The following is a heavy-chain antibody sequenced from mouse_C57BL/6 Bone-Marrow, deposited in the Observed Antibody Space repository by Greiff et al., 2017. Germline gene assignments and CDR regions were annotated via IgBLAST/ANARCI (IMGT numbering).Heavy chain of an antibody. V-gene: IGHV5-12*01. CDR3: ARQNWEWYFDV. CDR2: ISNGGGST. Sequence: EVKLVESGGGLVQPGGSLKLSCAASGFTFSDYYMYWVRQTPEKRLEWVAYISNGGGSTYYPDTVKGRFTISRDNAKNTLYLQMSRLKSEDTAMYYCARQNWEWYFDVWGTGTTVTVSS. D-gene: IGHD4-1*01. CDR1: GFTFSDYY. J-gene: IGHJ1*03.